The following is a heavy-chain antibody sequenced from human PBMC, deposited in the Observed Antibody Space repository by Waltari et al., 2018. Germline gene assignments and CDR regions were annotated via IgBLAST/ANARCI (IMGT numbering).Heavy chain of an antibody. J-gene: IGHJ1*01. V-gene: IGHV4-61*02. CDR3: ARDGETYCSSTSCYVWVGNFQH. CDR2: IYTSGST. Sequence: QVQLQESGPGLVKPSQTLSLTCTVSGGSISSGSYYWSWIRQPAGKGLEWIGRIYTSGSTNYNPSLKSRVTISVDTSKNQFSLKLSSVTAADTAVYYCARDGETYCSSTSCYVWVGNFQHWGQGTLVTVSS. D-gene: IGHD2-2*01. CDR1: GGSISSGSYY.